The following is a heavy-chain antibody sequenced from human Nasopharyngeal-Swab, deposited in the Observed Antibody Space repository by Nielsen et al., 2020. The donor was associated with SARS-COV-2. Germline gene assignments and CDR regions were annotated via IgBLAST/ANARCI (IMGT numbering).Heavy chain of an antibody. CDR3: ARDAPSQNLTA. J-gene: IGHJ5*02. D-gene: IGHD2/OR15-2a*01. Sequence: ASVTVSCKASGYTFTSYGISWVRQAPGQGLEWMGWISAYNGNTNYAQKLQGRVTMTTVTSTSTAYMELRSLRSDDTAVYYCARDAPSQNLTAWGQGTLVTVSS. CDR1: GYTFTSYG. V-gene: IGHV1-18*01. CDR2: ISAYNGNT.